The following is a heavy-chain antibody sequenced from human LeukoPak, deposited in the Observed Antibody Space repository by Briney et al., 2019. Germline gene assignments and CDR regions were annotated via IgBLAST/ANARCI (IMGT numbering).Heavy chain of an antibody. CDR1: GYTFTSYG. J-gene: IGHJ4*02. Sequence: ASVKVSCKASGYTFTSYGISWVRQAPGQGLEWMGWISAYNGNTNRAQKLQGRVTMATDTSTSTAYMELRSLRSDDTAVYYCARDSIVGPTRDDTWTGWAGYWGQGTLVTVSS. CDR3: ARDSIVGPTRDDTWTGWAGY. D-gene: IGHD1-26*01. V-gene: IGHV1-18*01. CDR2: ISAYNGNT.